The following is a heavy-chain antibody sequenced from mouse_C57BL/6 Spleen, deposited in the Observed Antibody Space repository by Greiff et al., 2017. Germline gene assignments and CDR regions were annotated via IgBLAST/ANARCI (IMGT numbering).Heavy chain of an antibody. CDR2: IYPSDSET. V-gene: IGHV1-61*01. CDR3: ARRKANFDY. D-gene: IGHD3-2*02. CDR1: GYTFTSYW. Sequence: LMGPGSSVKLSCKASGYTFTSYWMDWVKQRPGQGLEWIGNIYPSDSETHYNQKFKDKATLTVDKSSSTAYMQLSSLTSEDSAVYYCARRKANFDYWGQGTTLTVSS. J-gene: IGHJ2*01.